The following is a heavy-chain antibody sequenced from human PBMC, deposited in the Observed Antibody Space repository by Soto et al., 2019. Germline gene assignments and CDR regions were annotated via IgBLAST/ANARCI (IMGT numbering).Heavy chain of an antibody. CDR2: IYHSGST. V-gene: IGHV4-4*02. J-gene: IGHJ5*02. CDR3: ARDQLARDILTGYYENWFDP. Sequence: SETLSLTCAVSGGSISSSNWWSWVRQPPGKGLEWIGEIYHSGSTNYNPSLKSRVTISVDKSKNQFSLKLSSVTAADTAVYYCARDQLARDILTGYYENWFDPWGQGTLVTVSS. D-gene: IGHD3-9*01. CDR1: GGSISSSNW.